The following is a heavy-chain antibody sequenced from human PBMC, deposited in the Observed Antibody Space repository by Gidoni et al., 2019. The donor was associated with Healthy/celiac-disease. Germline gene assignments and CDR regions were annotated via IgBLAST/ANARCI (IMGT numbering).Heavy chain of an antibody. V-gene: IGHV3-43*01. CDR1: GFTFDDYT. Sequence: EVQLVESGGVVVQPGGSLRLSCAASGFTFDDYTMHWVRQAPGQGLEWVSLISWDGGSTYYADSVKGRFTISRDNSKNSLYLQMNSLRTEDTALYYCAKVAKNAAAGTETRGDFDYWGQGTLVTVSS. CDR3: AKVAKNAAAGTETRGDFDY. J-gene: IGHJ4*02. D-gene: IGHD6-13*01. CDR2: ISWDGGST.